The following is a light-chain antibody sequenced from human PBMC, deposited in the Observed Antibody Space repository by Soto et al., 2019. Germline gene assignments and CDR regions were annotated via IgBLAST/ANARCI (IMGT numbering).Light chain of an antibody. CDR3: SSYAGNNNVL. CDR2: EVT. V-gene: IGLV2-8*01. CDR1: SSDVGDYNY. Sequence: QSALTQPASVSGSPGQSITISCTGTSSDVGDYNYVSWYQQHPGKAPKFIIYEVTKRPSGVPDRFSGSKSGNTASLTVSGLQAEDEADDYCSSYAGNNNVLFGGGTKLTVL. J-gene: IGLJ3*02.